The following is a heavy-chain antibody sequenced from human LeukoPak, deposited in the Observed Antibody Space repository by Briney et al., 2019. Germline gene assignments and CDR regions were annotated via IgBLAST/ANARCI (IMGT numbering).Heavy chain of an antibody. Sequence: GGSLRLSCAASGFTFSSYVMSWVRQAPGKGLEWVSGNSGAGGYTYYADSVKGRFTISRDNPMNTLHLQMDSLRTEDTAVYYCARHSPPPGYSGYAIFDYWGQGTLVTVSS. J-gene: IGHJ4*02. CDR1: GFTFSSYV. CDR2: NSGAGGYT. D-gene: IGHD5-12*01. CDR3: ARHSPPPGYSGYAIFDY. V-gene: IGHV3-23*01.